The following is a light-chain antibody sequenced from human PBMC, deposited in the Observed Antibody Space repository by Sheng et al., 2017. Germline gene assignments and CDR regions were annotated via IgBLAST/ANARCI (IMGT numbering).Light chain of an antibody. CDR2: RND. Sequence: QSVLTQSPSASGTPGQRVTSLVLEAAPTSGGNPVYWYQQFPGTAPKRLIYRNDQRPSGVPDRFSGSKSGTSASLAISGLRSEDEADYYCAAWDASLSNWVFGGGTRLTVL. J-gene: IGLJ3*02. CDR3: AAWDASLSNWV. CDR1: APTSGGNP. V-gene: IGLV1-47*01.